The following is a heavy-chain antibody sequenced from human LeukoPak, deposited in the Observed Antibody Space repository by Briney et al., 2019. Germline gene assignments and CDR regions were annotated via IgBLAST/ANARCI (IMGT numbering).Heavy chain of an antibody. Sequence: SETLSLTCTVSGYSISSGYYWGWIRQPPGKGLEWIGSIYHSGSTYYNPSLKSRVTISVDTSKNQFSLKLSSVTAADTAVYDCARDRRLLWFGELFSINWFDPWGQGTLVTVSS. V-gene: IGHV4-38-2*02. CDR2: IYHSGST. CDR1: GYSISSGYY. CDR3: ARDRRLLWFGELFSINWFDP. J-gene: IGHJ5*02. D-gene: IGHD3-10*01.